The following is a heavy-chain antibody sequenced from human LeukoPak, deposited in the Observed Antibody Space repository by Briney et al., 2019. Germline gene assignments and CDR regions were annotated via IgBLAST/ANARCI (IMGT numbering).Heavy chain of an antibody. CDR2: ISSSGSTI. CDR3: AREQWQTEAWVNY. D-gene: IGHD6-19*01. CDR1: GFTFKKYA. V-gene: IGHV3-48*03. J-gene: IGHJ4*02. Sequence: GGSLRLSCAVSGFTFKKYAIHWVRQAPGKGLEWVSYISSSGSTIYYADSVKGRFTISRDNAKNSLYLQMNSLRAEDTAVYYCAREQWQTEAWVNYWGQGTLVTVSS.